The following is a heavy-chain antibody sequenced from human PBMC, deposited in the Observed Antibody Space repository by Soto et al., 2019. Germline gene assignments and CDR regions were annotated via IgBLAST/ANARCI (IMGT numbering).Heavy chain of an antibody. CDR2: ISWNSGSI. CDR3: AKDRGDGITGLFDY. V-gene: IGHV3-9*01. CDR1: GFTFDDYA. Sequence: EVQLVESGGSLVQPGRSLRLSCAASGFTFDDYAMHWVRQAPGKGLEWVSGISWNSGSIGYADSVKGRFTISRDNAKNSLYLQMNSLRAEDTALYYCAKDRGDGITGLFDYWGQGTLVTVSS. D-gene: IGHD1-20*01. J-gene: IGHJ4*02.